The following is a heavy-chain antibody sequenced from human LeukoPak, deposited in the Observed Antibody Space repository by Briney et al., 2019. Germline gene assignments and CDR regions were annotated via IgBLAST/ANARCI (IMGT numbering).Heavy chain of an antibody. CDR3: ARGPATGDFDY. CDR2: MNPNNGAT. D-gene: IGHD7-27*01. J-gene: IGHJ4*02. Sequence: ASVKVSCKASGYTFTYYYLHWMRQAPGQRPEWLGWMNPNNGATNYAQKFQGRVSMTRDTSISTAYMELNRLRSDDTAVYYCARGPATGDFDYWGQGSLVTVSS. V-gene: IGHV1-2*02. CDR1: GYTFTYYY.